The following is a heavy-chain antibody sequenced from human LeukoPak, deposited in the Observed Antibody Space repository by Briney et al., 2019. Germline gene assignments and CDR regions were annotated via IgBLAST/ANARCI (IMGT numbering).Heavy chain of an antibody. CDR3: ARDGPVSFRDY. Sequence: PSETLSLTCTVSGGSISSSSYYWGWIRQPPGKGLEWIGSIYYSGSIYYNPSLKSRVTISVDTSKNQFSLKLSSVTAADTAVYYCARDGPVSFRDYWGQGTLVTVSS. D-gene: IGHD2/OR15-2a*01. J-gene: IGHJ4*02. CDR1: GGSISSSSYY. V-gene: IGHV4-39*07. CDR2: IYYSGSI.